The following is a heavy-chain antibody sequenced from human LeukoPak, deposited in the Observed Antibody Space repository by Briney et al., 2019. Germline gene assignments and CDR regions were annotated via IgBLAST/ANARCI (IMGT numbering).Heavy chain of an antibody. J-gene: IGHJ4*02. D-gene: IGHD4-11*01. CDR2: IYYSGST. CDR3: ARGPTQPQTFDY. CDR1: GGSISSYY. V-gene: IGHV4-59*01. Sequence: PSETLSLTCTVSGGSISSYYWSWIRQPPGKGLEWIGYIYYSGSTNYNPSLRSRVTISVDTSKNQFSLTLSSVTAADTAVYYCARGPTQPQTFDYWGLGTLVSVSS.